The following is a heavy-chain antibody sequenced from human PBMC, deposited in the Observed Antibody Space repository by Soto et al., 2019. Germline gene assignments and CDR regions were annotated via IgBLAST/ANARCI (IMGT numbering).Heavy chain of an antibody. CDR1: GFIFSSNV. Sequence: LRLSCAASGFIFSSNVLSWVRQAPGKGLEWVSAIGGGGSTYYAGSVKGRFTISRDNSKNTLYLQMDSLRAEDTAVYYCAKESSSGTTLDYWGQGTPVTVSS. V-gene: IGHV3-23*01. CDR3: AKESSSGTTLDY. D-gene: IGHD6-25*01. J-gene: IGHJ4*02. CDR2: IGGGGST.